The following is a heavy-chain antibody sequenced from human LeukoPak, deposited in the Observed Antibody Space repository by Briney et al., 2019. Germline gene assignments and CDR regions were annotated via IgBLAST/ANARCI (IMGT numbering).Heavy chain of an antibody. CDR2: VYTSGST. J-gene: IGHJ5*02. Sequence: SETLSLTCTVSGGSISSSTYYWSWIRQPAGKGLEWIGRVYTSGSTNYNPSLKSRVTMSVDTSKNQFSLKLSSVTAADTAVYYCAGDRVIAASGRGCWFDPWGQGTLVTVSS. V-gene: IGHV4-61*02. D-gene: IGHD6-13*01. CDR1: GGSISSSTYY. CDR3: AGDRVIAASGRGCWFDP.